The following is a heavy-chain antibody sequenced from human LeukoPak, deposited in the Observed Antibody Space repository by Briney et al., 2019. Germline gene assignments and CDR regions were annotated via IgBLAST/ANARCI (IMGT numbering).Heavy chain of an antibody. D-gene: IGHD6-6*01. CDR1: GFTFSSYW. J-gene: IGHJ4*02. Sequence: GGSLRLSPAPSGFTFSSYWMLWLRQAPGKRLEWVANINQDGSEKYYVDSVKGRFIISRDNARNSLFLQMNILTAEDTAIYYCVREGAYSTSSPAGYWGQGTLVSVSS. CDR2: INQDGSEK. CDR3: VREGAYSTSSPAGY. V-gene: IGHV3-7*01.